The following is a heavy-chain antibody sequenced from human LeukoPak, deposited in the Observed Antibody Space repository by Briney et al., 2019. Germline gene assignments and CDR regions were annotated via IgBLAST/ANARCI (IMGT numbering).Heavy chain of an antibody. CDR3: ATDPNCSSTSCSNDY. Sequence: SVKVSCKASGGTFSSYAISWVRQAPGQGLEWMGGIIPIFGTANYAQKFQGRVTITADESTSTAYMDLSSLRSEDTAVYYCATDPNCSSTSCSNDYWGQGTLVTVSS. CDR1: GGTFSSYA. J-gene: IGHJ4*02. D-gene: IGHD2-2*01. CDR2: IIPIFGTA. V-gene: IGHV1-69*13.